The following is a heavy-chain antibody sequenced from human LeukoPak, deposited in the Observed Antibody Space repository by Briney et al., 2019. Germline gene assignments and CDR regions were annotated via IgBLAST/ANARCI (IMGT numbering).Heavy chain of an antibody. J-gene: IGHJ6*03. V-gene: IGHV3-21*01. CDR1: GFTFSDYT. CDR3: ARGIWSGYYSYYYYMDV. CDR2: VDRSSSYI. D-gene: IGHD3-3*01. Sequence: GGSLRLSCAASGFTFSDYTMNWVRQAPGKGLEWVSSVDRSSSYIYYAEPVKGRFTISRDTPKSSLYLQMNSLRAEDTAVYYCARGIWSGYYSYYYYMDVWGKGTTVTVSS.